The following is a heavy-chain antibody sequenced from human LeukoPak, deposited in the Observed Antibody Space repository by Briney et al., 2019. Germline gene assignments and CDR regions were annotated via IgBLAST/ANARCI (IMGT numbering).Heavy chain of an antibody. CDR2: IIPIFGTA. J-gene: IGHJ4*02. Sequence: SVKVSCKASGGTFISYAISWVGQAPGQGLEWMGRIIPIFGTANYAQKFQGRVTITTDESTSTAYMELSSLRSEDTAVYYCAVSPTHDSSGYYYETSIDYWGQGTLVTVSS. D-gene: IGHD3-22*01. CDR3: AVSPTHDSSGYYYETSIDY. CDR1: GGTFISYA. V-gene: IGHV1-69*05.